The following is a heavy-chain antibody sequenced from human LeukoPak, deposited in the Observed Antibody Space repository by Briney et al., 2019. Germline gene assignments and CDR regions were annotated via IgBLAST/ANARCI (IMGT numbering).Heavy chain of an antibody. CDR3: ARSEYYDSSGYLELGHAFDI. J-gene: IGHJ3*02. CDR1: GGTFSSYA. V-gene: IGHV1-69*04. Sequence: GSSVKVSCKASGGTFSSYAISWVRQAPGQGLEWMGRIIPILGIANYAQKFQGRVTITADKSTSTAYMELSSLRSEDTAVYYCARSEYYDSSGYLELGHAFDIWGQGTMVTVSS. CDR2: IIPILGIA. D-gene: IGHD3-22*01.